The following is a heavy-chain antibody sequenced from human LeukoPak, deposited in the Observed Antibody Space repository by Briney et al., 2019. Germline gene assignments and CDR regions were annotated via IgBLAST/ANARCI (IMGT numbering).Heavy chain of an antibody. D-gene: IGHD3-3*01. CDR2: IRYDGSNK. V-gene: IGHV3-30*02. CDR1: GFTFSSYG. Sequence: PGGSLRLSCAASGFTFSSYGMHWVRQAPGKGLEWVAFIRYDGSNKYYADSVKGRFTISRDNSKNTLYLQMNSLRAEDTAAYYCAKDRQDYDFWSGYGAFNYWGQGTLVTVSS. CDR3: AKDRQDYDFWSGYGAFNY. J-gene: IGHJ4*02.